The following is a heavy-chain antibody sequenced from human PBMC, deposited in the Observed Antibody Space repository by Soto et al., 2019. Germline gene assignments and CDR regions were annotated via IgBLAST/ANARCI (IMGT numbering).Heavy chain of an antibody. CDR3: ARVKYSPPYYYYSGMDV. CDR1: GYTFTSYG. Sequence: QVQLVQSGAEVKKPGASVKVSCKASGYTFTSYGISWVRQAPGQGLEWMGWISAYNGNTNYAQKLQGRVTMTTDTSTSTAYMELRSPRSDDTAVYYCARVKYSPPYYYYSGMDVWGQGTTVTVSS. D-gene: IGHD5-18*01. CDR2: ISAYNGNT. J-gene: IGHJ6*02. V-gene: IGHV1-18*01.